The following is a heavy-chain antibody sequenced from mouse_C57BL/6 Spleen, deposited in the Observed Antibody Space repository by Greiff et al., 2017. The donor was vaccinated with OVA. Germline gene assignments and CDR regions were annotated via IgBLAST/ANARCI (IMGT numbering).Heavy chain of an antibody. CDR3: ARDYGSGVWYFDV. J-gene: IGHJ1*03. Sequence: VQLQQPGAELVRPGSSVKLSCKASGYTFTSYWMDWVKQRPGQGLEWIGNIYPSDSETHYNQKFKDKATLTVDKSSSTAYMQLSSLTSEDSAVYYCARDYGSGVWYFDVWGTGTTVTVSS. V-gene: IGHV1-61*01. CDR1: GYTFTSYW. CDR2: IYPSDSET. D-gene: IGHD1-1*01.